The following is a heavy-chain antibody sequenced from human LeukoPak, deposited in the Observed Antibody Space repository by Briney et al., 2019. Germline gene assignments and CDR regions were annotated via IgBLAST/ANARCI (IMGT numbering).Heavy chain of an antibody. CDR3: AGINDYGDPTGAFDI. Sequence: GRSLRLSCAASGFTFSSYGMHWVRQAPGKGLEWVAVISYDGSNKYYADSVKGRFTISRDNAKNSLFLQMNSLRAEDTAVYYCAGINDYGDPTGAFDIWGQGTMVTVSS. J-gene: IGHJ3*02. CDR2: ISYDGSNK. V-gene: IGHV3-30*03. CDR1: GFTFSSYG. D-gene: IGHD4-17*01.